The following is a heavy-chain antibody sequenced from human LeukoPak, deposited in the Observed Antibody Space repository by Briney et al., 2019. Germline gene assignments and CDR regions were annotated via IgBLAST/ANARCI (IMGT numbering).Heavy chain of an antibody. CDR1: GGSISSNSYY. J-gene: IGHJ2*01. V-gene: IGHV4-39*07. D-gene: IGHD1-26*01. CDR3: ARGGRVGTTVHYWYFDL. Sequence: SETLSLTCTVSGGSISSNSYYWGWIRQPPGKGLEWVGSIYYSGSTYYNPSLKSRVTISVDTSKEQFSLKLSSLAAADTALYYCARGGRVGTTVHYWYFDLWGRGTQVTVSS. CDR2: IYYSGST.